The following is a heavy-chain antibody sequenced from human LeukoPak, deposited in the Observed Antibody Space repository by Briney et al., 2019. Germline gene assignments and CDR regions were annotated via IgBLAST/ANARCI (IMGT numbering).Heavy chain of an antibody. D-gene: IGHD7-27*01. CDR2: IYYSGST. Sequence: PSETLSLTCSVSGGSISSYYWSWIRQPPGKGLEWIGYIYYSGSTNYNPSLKSRVTISVDTSKNQFSLKLSSVTAADRAIYYCARDSGPWGDFDHWGQGTLVTVSS. V-gene: IGHV4-59*01. CDR3: ARDSGPWGDFDH. J-gene: IGHJ5*02. CDR1: GGSISSYY.